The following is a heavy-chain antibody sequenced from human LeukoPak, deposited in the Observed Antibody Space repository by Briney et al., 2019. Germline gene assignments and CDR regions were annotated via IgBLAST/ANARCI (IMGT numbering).Heavy chain of an antibody. D-gene: IGHD3-9*01. CDR1: DDSINNDRYF. V-gene: IGHV4-39*07. CDR2: INYSGRT. Sequence: SETLSLTCSISDDSINNDRYFWAWIRQPPGKGLEWIASINYSGRTYYNPSLNSRLIISVDTAKRQFSLKLNSVTAADTAVYYCARDYDVLTAYPPTQLFDPWGQGTLVTVSS. J-gene: IGHJ5*02. CDR3: ARDYDVLTAYPPTQLFDP.